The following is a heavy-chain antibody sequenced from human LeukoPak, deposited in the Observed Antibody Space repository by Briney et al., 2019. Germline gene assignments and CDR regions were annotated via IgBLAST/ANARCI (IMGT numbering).Heavy chain of an antibody. Sequence: GGSLRLSCAASGFTFSSYWMHWVRQAPGKGLVWVSRINSDGSSTSYADSVEGRFTISSDNAKNTLYLQMNSLRAEDTSVYYCARTLAVAGTGGFDPWGQGTLVTVSS. CDR1: GFTFSSYW. V-gene: IGHV3-74*01. J-gene: IGHJ5*02. CDR3: ARTLAVAGTGGFDP. CDR2: INSDGSST. D-gene: IGHD6-19*01.